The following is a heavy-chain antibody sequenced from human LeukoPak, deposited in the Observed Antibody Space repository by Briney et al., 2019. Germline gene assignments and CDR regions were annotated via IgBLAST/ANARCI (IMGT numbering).Heavy chain of an antibody. CDR1: GFTFSSYG. V-gene: IGHV3-30*02. D-gene: IGHD2-2*01. Sequence: GGSLRLSCAASGFTFSSYGMHWVRQAPGKGLEWVAFIRYDGSNKYYADSVKGRFTTSRDNSKNTLYLQMNSLRAEDTAVYYCAKDRSPGSQLRLPYFDYWGQGTLVTVSS. CDR3: AKDRSPGSQLRLPYFDY. J-gene: IGHJ4*02. CDR2: IRYDGSNK.